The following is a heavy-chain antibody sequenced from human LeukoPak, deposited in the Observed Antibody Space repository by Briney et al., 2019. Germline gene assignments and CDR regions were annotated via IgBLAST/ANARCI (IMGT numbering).Heavy chain of an antibody. Sequence: ASVKVSCKASGYTFAGYYMHWVRQAPGQGLEWMGWINPNSGGTNYAQKFQGRVTMTRDTSISTAYMELSRLRSDDTAVYYCARDPHIKVVPAASGGAFDIWGQGTMVTVSS. CDR2: INPNSGGT. D-gene: IGHD2-2*01. V-gene: IGHV1-2*02. J-gene: IGHJ3*02. CDR1: GYTFAGYY. CDR3: ARDPHIKVVPAASGGAFDI.